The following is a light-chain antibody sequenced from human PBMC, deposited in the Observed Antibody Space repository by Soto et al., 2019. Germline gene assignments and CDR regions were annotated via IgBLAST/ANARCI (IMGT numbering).Light chain of an antibody. CDR1: QSIDTY. CDR3: QQSHSTPLL. V-gene: IGKV1-39*01. Sequence: DIQMTQSPSSLSASVGDRVTITCRASQSIDTYLNWYQQKPGKAPKFXIYAASSLRSGVPSRFSGGGSGTDLTITTSSLQPEDFETYYCQQSHSTPLLFGQGTKVDIK. CDR2: AAS. J-gene: IGKJ1*01.